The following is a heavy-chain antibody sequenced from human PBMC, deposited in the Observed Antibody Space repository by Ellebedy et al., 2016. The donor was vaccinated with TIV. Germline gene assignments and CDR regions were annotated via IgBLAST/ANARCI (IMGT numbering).Heavy chain of an antibody. Sequence: KVSCKASGYSLSTSWIGWVRQMPGEGLEWMGVIYLSDSDTRYNPSFQGQVTISADKSISTAYLQWDNLKASDTAIYYCARTGLNYGLHWYFDVWGRGTLVTVSS. J-gene: IGHJ2*01. D-gene: IGHD3-10*01. CDR3: ARTGLNYGLHWYFDV. V-gene: IGHV5-51*01. CDR1: GYSLSTSW. CDR2: IYLSDSDT.